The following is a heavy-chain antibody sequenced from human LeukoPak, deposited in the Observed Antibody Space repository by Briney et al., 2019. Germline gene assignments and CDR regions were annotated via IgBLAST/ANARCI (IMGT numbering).Heavy chain of an antibody. Sequence: PSETLSLTCTVSGGSISSYYWSWIRQPAGKGLEWIGRIYTSGSTNYNPSLKSRVTMSVGTSKNQFSLKLSSVTAADTAVYYCARAGNYYDSSGYRFDYWGQGTLVTVPS. D-gene: IGHD3-22*01. CDR1: GGSISSYY. CDR2: IYTSGST. CDR3: ARAGNYYDSSGYRFDY. J-gene: IGHJ4*02. V-gene: IGHV4-4*07.